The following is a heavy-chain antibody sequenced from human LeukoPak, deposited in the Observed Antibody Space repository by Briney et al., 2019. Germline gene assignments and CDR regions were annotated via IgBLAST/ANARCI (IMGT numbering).Heavy chain of an antibody. CDR2: INHIGIT. CDR3: ARGEGGYYGAPTNYYYYYGMDV. D-gene: IGHD3-10*01. CDR1: VDSFSGFH. Sequence: SETLSLTCAVYVDSFSGFHWTWIRQPPGRGLEWIAEINHIGITNYNPSLERRAIIAVDASKNQFSLRLTSVTAADTAVYYCARGEGGYYGAPTNYYYYYGMDVWGQGTTVTVSS. J-gene: IGHJ6*02. V-gene: IGHV4-34*01.